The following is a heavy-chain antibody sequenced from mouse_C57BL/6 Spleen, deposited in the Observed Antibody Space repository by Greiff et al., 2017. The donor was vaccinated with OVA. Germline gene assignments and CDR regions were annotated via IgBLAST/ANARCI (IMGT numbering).Heavy chain of an antibody. CDR3: ARKDRSSAAWFAY. Sequence: VKLMEPGAELMKPGASVKLSCKATGYTFTGYWIEWVKQRPGHGLEWIGEILPGSGSTNYNEKFKGKATFTADKSSNTAYMQLSSLTTEDSAIYYCARKDRSSAAWFAYWGQGTLVTVSA. CDR1: GYTFTGYW. V-gene: IGHV1-9*01. J-gene: IGHJ3*01. CDR2: ILPGSGST. D-gene: IGHD1-1*01.